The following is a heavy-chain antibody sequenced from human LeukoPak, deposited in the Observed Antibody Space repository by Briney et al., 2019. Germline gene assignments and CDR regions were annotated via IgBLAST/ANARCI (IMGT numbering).Heavy chain of an antibody. CDR3: ARMTNGPFDY. CDR1: GFTFSSYA. Sequence: PGRSLRLSCAASGFTFSSYAMHWVRQAPGKGLEWVAVISYDGSNRYYADSVKGRFTISRDNSKNTLYLQMNSLRAEDTAVYYCARMTNGPFDYWGQGTLVTVSS. D-gene: IGHD2-8*01. J-gene: IGHJ4*02. V-gene: IGHV3-30-3*01. CDR2: ISYDGSNR.